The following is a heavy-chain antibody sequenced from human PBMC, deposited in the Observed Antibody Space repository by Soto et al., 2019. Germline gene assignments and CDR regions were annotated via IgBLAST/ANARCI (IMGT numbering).Heavy chain of an antibody. J-gene: IGHJ4*02. CDR1: GFTFSSYG. Sequence: GGSLRLSCAASGFTFSSYGMHWVRQAPGKGLEWVAVISYDGSNKYYADSVKGRFTISRDNSKNTLYLQMNSLRAEDTAVYYCAKDYEWLQLEYYFDYWGQGTLVTVSS. V-gene: IGHV3-30*18. CDR2: ISYDGSNK. CDR3: AKDYEWLQLEYYFDY. D-gene: IGHD5-12*01.